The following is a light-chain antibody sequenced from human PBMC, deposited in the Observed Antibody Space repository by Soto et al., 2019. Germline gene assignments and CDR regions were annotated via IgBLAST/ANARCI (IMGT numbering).Light chain of an antibody. CDR1: SSDVGGYHY. Sequence: QSALTQPRSVSGSPGQSVTISCTGTSSDVGGYHYVSWYQKYPGKAPRLMIYDVSQRPSGVPDRFSGSKSGNTASLTISGLQAEDEADYYCCSHAGSFTLVFGGGTKVTVL. CDR2: DVS. V-gene: IGLV2-11*01. J-gene: IGLJ2*01. CDR3: CSHAGSFTLV.